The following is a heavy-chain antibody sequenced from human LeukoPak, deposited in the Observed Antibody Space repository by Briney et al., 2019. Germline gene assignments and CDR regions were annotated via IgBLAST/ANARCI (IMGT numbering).Heavy chain of an antibody. Sequence: QSGGSLRLSYAASGFTFSSYWISWVRQAPGKGLEWVANIKQDGSEKYYVDSVKGRFTISRDNAKNSLYLQMNSLRAEDTAVYYCARDLGYSYEGYFDYWGQGTLVTVSS. CDR2: IKQDGSEK. CDR3: ARDLGYSYEGYFDY. D-gene: IGHD5-18*01. CDR1: GFTFSSYW. J-gene: IGHJ4*02. V-gene: IGHV3-7*01.